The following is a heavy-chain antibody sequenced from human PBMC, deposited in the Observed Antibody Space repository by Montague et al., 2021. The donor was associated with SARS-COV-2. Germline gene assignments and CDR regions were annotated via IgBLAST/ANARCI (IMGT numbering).Heavy chain of an antibody. CDR2: INHRGST. Sequence: SETLSLTCAVYDGSFSAYSWTWIRQPPGKGLEWIGEINHRGSTNYNPSLKSRVTISVDTSKNQFSLKMTSVTAADTAVYYCARGRQHIDMVVVVVTGGEYYFDFWGRGTLVAVSS. V-gene: IGHV4-34*01. CDR3: ARGRQHIDMVVVVVTGGEYYFDF. CDR1: DGSFSAYS. D-gene: IGHD3-22*01. J-gene: IGHJ4*02.